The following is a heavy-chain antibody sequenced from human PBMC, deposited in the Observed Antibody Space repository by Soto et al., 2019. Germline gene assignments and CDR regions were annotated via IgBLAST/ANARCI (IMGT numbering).Heavy chain of an antibody. V-gene: IGHV1-69*13. D-gene: IGHD6-13*01. CDR3: ARAEYVTRTIAAAGSNDESYYGIAV. CDR2: IIPIFGTA. Sequence: SGNVSCKASGGTFSSDAISWVRQAPGRGLEWMGGIIPIFGTANYAPKFQCRVTLTEEQSTRKAYMELSSLRSEATAVYDCARAEYVTRTIAAAGSNDESYYGIAVWG. CDR1: GGTFSSDA. J-gene: IGHJ6*02.